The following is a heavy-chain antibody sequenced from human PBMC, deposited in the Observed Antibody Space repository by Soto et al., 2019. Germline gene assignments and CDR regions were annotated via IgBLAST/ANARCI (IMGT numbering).Heavy chain of an antibody. CDR3: ARVGGYYYYYMDV. J-gene: IGHJ6*03. Sequence: VQLVESGGGLVKPGGSLRLSCAASGFTFSSYSMNWVRQAPGKGLEWVSSISSSSSYIYYADSVKGRFTISRDNAKNSLYLQMNSLRAEDTDVYYCARVGGYYYYYMDVWGKGTTVTVSS. CDR1: GFTFSSYS. CDR2: ISSSSSYI. D-gene: IGHD2-15*01. V-gene: IGHV3-21*01.